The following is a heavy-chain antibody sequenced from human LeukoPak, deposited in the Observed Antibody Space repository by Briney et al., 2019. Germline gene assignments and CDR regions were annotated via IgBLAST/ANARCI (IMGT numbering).Heavy chain of an antibody. CDR3: ARVSAAAGRSY. CDR2: ISAYNGNT. CDR1: GYTFTSYG. Sequence: ASVKVSCKASGYTFTSYGISWVRQAPGQGLEWMGWISAYNGNTNYAQKFQGRVTITADESTSTAYMELSSLRSEDTAVYYCARVSAAAGRSYWGQGTLVTVSS. J-gene: IGHJ4*02. D-gene: IGHD6-13*01. V-gene: IGHV1-18*01.